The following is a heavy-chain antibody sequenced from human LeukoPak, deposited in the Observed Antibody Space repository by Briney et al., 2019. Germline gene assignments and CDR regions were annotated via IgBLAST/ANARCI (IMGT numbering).Heavy chain of an antibody. Sequence: ASVKVSCKASGYTLTGYYMHWVRQAPGQGLEWMGWINPNSGGTNYAQKFQGRVTMTRDTSISTAYMELSSLRSEDTAVYYCATAGITMVRGDFDYWGQGTLVTVSS. D-gene: IGHD3-10*01. J-gene: IGHJ4*02. CDR2: INPNSGGT. CDR3: ATAGITMVRGDFDY. CDR1: GYTLTGYY. V-gene: IGHV1-2*02.